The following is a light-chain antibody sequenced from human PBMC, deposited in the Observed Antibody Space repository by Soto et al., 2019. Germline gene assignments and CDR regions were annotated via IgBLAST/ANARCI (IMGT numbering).Light chain of an antibody. CDR2: GAS. CDR3: QQYNSYS. Sequence: EIVLTQSPGTLSLSPGESATLSCRASQSVSSSYLAWYQKKPGQAPRLLIYGASTRATGIPARFSGSGSGTEFTLTISSLQPDDFATYYRQQYNSYSFGQGTKVDIK. CDR1: QSVSSSY. J-gene: IGKJ1*01. V-gene: IGKV3-20*01.